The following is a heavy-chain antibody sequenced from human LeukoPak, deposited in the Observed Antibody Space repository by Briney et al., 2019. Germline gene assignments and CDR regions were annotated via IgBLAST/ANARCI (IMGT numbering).Heavy chain of an antibody. Sequence: ASVKVSCKASGYTFTSYGISWVRQAPGQGLEWMGWIIPIFGTANYAQKFQGRVTITADESTSTAYMELSSLRSEDTAVYYCAREALKYCSGGSCYSPYYYYGMDVWGQGTTVTVSS. CDR1: GYTFTSYG. CDR2: IIPIFGTA. V-gene: IGHV1-69*13. CDR3: AREALKYCSGGSCYSPYYYYGMDV. J-gene: IGHJ6*02. D-gene: IGHD2-15*01.